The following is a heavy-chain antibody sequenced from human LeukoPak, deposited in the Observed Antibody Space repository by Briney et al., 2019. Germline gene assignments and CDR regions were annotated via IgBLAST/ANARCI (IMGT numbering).Heavy chain of an antibody. CDR3: ARVGLGGGYSYYYMDV. CDR1: GGSFSGYY. V-gene: IGHV4-34*01. J-gene: IGHJ6*03. Sequence: SETLSLTCAVYGGSFSGYYWSWIRQPPGKGLEWIGEINHSGSTNYNPSLKSRVTISVDTSKNQFSLNLSSVTAADTAVYYCARVGLGGGYSYYYMDVWGKGTTVTVSS. CDR2: INHSGST. D-gene: IGHD3-22*01.